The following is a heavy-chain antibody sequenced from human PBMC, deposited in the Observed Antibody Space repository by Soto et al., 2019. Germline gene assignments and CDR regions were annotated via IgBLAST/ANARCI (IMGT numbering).Heavy chain of an antibody. D-gene: IGHD2-8*01. V-gene: IGHV3-21*01. CDR3: ARGFVLMVYSVLDAFDI. CDR1: GFTFSGYT. J-gene: IGHJ3*02. CDR2: INSGSNYK. Sequence: RLSCAASGFTFSGYTMNWVRQAPGKGLEWVSSINSGSNYKYYADSVKGRFTISRDNAKNSLYLQINSLRAEDTAVYYCARGFVLMVYSVLDAFDIWGQGTTVTVSS.